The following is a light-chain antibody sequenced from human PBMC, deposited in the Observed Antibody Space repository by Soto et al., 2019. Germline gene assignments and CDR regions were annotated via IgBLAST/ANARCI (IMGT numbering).Light chain of an antibody. V-gene: IGKV1-39*01. CDR1: QSISDY. CDR2: AAS. Sequence: DIQMTQSPSSLSASVGDSVTITCRASQSISDYLNWYQQKPGKAPKLLIYAASTLHSGVPSRFSGSGSGTDFTLTIRGLQPEDFATYYCQQTSSTPEFTFGPGTKVDIK. J-gene: IGKJ3*01. CDR3: QQTSSTPEFT.